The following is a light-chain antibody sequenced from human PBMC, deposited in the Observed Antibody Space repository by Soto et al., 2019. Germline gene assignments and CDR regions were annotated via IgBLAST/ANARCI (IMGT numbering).Light chain of an antibody. J-gene: IGKJ1*01. CDR3: QHSYSTPRT. Sequence: DIQMTKSPSSLSASVGDRVTITCRASQSISTYLNWYQQRPGKAPKLLIYAASTLQSGVPSTFSGSGSGTDFTLTISSLQPEDFAMYYCQHSYSTPRTFGQGTKVDIK. CDR2: AAS. V-gene: IGKV1-39*01. CDR1: QSISTY.